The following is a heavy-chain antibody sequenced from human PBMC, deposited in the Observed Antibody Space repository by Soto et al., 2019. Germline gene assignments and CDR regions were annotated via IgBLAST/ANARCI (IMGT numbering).Heavy chain of an antibody. Sequence: QVQLVQSGAEVKKPGASVKVSCKASGDTFTSYGISWVRQAPGQGLEWMGWISAYNVNTNYAQKLQGRVTMTTDTSTSTAYMELRSLRSEDTAVYSCARDVPLYCSSTSCNRGRGDYYYYGMDVWGQGPKVTVSS. D-gene: IGHD2-2*01. J-gene: IGHJ6*02. V-gene: IGHV1-18*01. CDR3: ARDVPLYCSSTSCNRGRGDYYYYGMDV. CDR1: GDTFTSYG. CDR2: ISAYNVNT.